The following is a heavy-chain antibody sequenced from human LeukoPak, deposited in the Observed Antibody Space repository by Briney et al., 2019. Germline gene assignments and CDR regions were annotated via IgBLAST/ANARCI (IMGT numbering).Heavy chain of an antibody. J-gene: IGHJ6*04. CDR2: ISGTGT. D-gene: IGHD3-22*01. CDR1: GFTFSSFA. V-gene: IGHV3-23*01. CDR3: AKGPPVIRMDV. Sequence: GGSLRLSCAASGFTFSSFAMTWVRQAPGKGLEWVSTISGTGTSYGDSVKGRFTISRDNSKNTLYLQMNSLRAEDTAVYYCAKGPPVIRMDVWGKGTTVTVSS.